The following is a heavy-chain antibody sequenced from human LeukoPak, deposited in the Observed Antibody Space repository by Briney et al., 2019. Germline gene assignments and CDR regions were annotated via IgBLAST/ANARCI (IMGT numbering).Heavy chain of an antibody. CDR3: AKDVAARPRYYFDY. D-gene: IGHD6-6*01. V-gene: IGHV3-23*01. CDR1: GFTFSSYA. J-gene: IGHJ4*02. CDR2: ISGSGGST. Sequence: PGGSLRLSCAASGFTFSSYAMSWVRQAPGKGLGWVSAISGSGGSTYYADSVKGRFTISRDNSKNTLYLQMNSLRAEDTAVYYCAKDVAARPRYYFDYWGQGTLVTVSS.